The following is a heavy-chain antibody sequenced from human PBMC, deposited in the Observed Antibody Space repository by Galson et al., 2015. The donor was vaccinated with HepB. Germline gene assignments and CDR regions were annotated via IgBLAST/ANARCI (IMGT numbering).Heavy chain of an antibody. Sequence: SVKVSCKASGGTFSSYAISWVRQAPGQGLEWMGGIIPIFNIATYAHNFQGRVTITADKSTSTVYMELSLRSEDTAVYYCARGSYSNPDYYYYYRLDVWGQGTTVTVPS. D-gene: IGHD4-11*01. CDR3: ARGSYSNPDYYYYYRLDV. V-gene: IGHV1-69*10. CDR2: IIPIFNIA. CDR1: GGTFSSYA. J-gene: IGHJ6*02.